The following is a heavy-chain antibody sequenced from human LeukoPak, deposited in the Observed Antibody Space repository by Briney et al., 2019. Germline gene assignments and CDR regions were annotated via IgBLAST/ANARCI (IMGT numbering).Heavy chain of an antibody. Sequence: PSETLSLTCAVYGGSFSGYYWSWIRQPPGKGLEWIGEINHSGSTNYNPSLKSRVTISVDTSKNQFSLKLSSVTAADTAVYYCARGGGYRSGGSCYSTGEGFDPWGQGTLVTVSS. V-gene: IGHV4-34*01. J-gene: IGHJ5*02. CDR3: ARGGGYRSGGSCYSTGEGFDP. CDR1: GGSFSGYY. CDR2: INHSGST. D-gene: IGHD2-15*01.